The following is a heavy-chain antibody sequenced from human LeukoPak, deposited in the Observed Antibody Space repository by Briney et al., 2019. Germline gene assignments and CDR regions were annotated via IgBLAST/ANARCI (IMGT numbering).Heavy chain of an antibody. J-gene: IGHJ5*02. V-gene: IGHV3-23*01. Sequence: PGGSLRLSCAASGFTFSSYAMSWVRQAPGKGLEWVSGISGSGGSTYYADSVKGRFTISRDNSKNTLYLQMNSLRAEDTAVYYCARDGGRIFFSPFDPWGQGTLVTVSS. CDR1: GFTFSSYA. D-gene: IGHD3-16*01. CDR3: ARDGGRIFFSPFDP. CDR2: ISGSGGST.